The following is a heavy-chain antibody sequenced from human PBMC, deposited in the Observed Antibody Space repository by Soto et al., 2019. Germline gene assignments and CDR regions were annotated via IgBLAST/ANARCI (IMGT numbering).Heavy chain of an antibody. D-gene: IGHD4-4*01. Sequence: SETLSLTCTVSGGSVSSSSFYWSWIRQPPGKGLEWIGYIDYSGRSKYNPSLKSRVTMSVDTSKNQFSLRLKSVTAADTAVFFSARSGQYAFDIWGQGTMVTVSS. J-gene: IGHJ3*02. CDR2: IDYSGRS. CDR1: GGSVSSSSFY. V-gene: IGHV4-61*01. CDR3: ARSGQYAFDI.